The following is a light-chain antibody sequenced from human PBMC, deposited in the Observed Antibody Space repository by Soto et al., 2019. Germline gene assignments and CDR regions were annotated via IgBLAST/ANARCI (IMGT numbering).Light chain of an antibody. J-gene: IGLJ2*01. CDR3: QSYDSSLSVV. CDR1: SSNIGAGYD. V-gene: IGLV1-40*01. Sequence: QSALTQPPSVSGAPGQRVTISCTGSSSNIGAGYDVHWYQQLPGTAPKLLIYGNSNRPSGVPDRFSGSKSGTSASLAITGLQAEDEADYYCQSYDSSLSVVFGGVTKVTV. CDR2: GNS.